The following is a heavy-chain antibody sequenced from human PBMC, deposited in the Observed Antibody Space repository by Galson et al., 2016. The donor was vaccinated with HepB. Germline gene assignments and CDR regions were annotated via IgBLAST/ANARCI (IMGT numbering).Heavy chain of an antibody. Sequence: SLRLSCAASGFPFSSYPMHWVRRGPGKGLEWVIGISSDGGYKHYADSVKGRFTISRDSSKDTVLLEMNSLRVEDTGVYYCVREGESSGHCGTFDSWGRGTVVTVSS. CDR1: GFPFSSYP. CDR3: VREGESSGHCGTFDS. J-gene: IGHJ3*02. V-gene: IGHV3-30-3*01. CDR2: ISSDGGYK. D-gene: IGHD3-22*01.